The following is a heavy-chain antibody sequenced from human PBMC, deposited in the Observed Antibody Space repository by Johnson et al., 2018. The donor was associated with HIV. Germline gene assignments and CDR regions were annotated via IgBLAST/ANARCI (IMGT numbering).Heavy chain of an antibody. D-gene: IGHD6-13*01. Sequence: QVQLVESGGGVVQPGRSLRLSCAASGFAFSNYGMHWVRQAPGKGLEWVAVISFDGSHKYYTDSVKGLSTISRDNSNNTLYLHMNSLRAEDTAVYYCARDLAAAGIFRGLSAFDIWGQGTLVTVSS. J-gene: IGHJ3*02. CDR2: ISFDGSHK. CDR3: ARDLAAAGIFRGLSAFDI. V-gene: IGHV3-33*01. CDR1: GFAFSNYG.